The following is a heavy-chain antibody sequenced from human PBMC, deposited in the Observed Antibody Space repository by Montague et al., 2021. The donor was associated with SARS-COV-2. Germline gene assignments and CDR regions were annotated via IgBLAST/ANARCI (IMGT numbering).Heavy chain of an antibody. CDR1: GDSVSSNRAS. J-gene: IGHJ3*01. CDR3: ARTTALAASADGLDV. V-gene: IGHV6-1*01. Sequence: CAISGDSVSSNRASWNWIRQSPSRGLEWLGRTYYRSKWFNDYSVSVSSRITIDPDTSKNVFSLHLRSVIPEDTAVYFCARTTALAASADGLDVWGPGTLISVSS. D-gene: IGHD1-1*01. CDR2: TYYRSKWFN.